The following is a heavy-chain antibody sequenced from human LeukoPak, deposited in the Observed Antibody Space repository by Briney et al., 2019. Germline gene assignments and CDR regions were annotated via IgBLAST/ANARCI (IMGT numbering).Heavy chain of an antibody. CDR3: ARARTSIRIMITFGGVIDRFDP. J-gene: IGHJ5*02. D-gene: IGHD3-16*02. CDR2: IYYSGST. Sequence: PSQTLSLTCTVSGGSISSGGYYWSWIRQHPGKGLEWIGYIYYSGSTYYNPSLKSRVTISVDTSKNQFSLKLGSVTAADTAVYYCARARTSIRIMITFGGVIDRFDPWGQGTLVTVSS. CDR1: GGSISSGGYY. V-gene: IGHV4-31*03.